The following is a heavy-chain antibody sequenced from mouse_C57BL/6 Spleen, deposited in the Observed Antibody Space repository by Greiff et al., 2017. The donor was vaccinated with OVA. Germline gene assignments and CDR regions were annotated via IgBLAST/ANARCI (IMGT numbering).Heavy chain of an antibody. Sequence: QVQLQQSGAELMKPGASVKLSCKATGYTFTGYWIEWVKQRPGHGLEWIGEILPGSGSTNYNEKFKGKATFTADTSSNTAYMQLSSLTTEDSAIYYGARSYCYGSSPRWYFDVWGTGTTVTVSS. CDR2: ILPGSGST. D-gene: IGHD1-1*01. CDR3: ARSYCYGSSPRWYFDV. CDR1: GYTFTGYW. J-gene: IGHJ1*03. V-gene: IGHV1-9*01.